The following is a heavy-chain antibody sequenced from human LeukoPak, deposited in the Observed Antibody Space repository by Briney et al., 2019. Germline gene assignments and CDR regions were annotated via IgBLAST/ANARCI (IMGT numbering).Heavy chain of an antibody. CDR2: INPNSGGT. CDR3: ARGAPRIVVVPAARGSWFDP. V-gene: IGHV1-2*02. CDR1: GYTFTGYY. J-gene: IGHJ5*02. D-gene: IGHD2-2*01. Sequence: ASVKVSRKASGYTFTGYYMHWVRQAPGQGLEWMGWINPNSGGTNYAQKFQGRVTMTRDTSISTAYMELSRLRSDDTAVYYCARGAPRIVVVPAARGSWFDPWGQGTLVTVSS.